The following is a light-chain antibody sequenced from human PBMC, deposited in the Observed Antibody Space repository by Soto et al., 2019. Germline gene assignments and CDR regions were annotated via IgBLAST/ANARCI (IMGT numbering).Light chain of an antibody. CDR2: EVT. Sequence: QSALTQPPSASGSPGQSVTISCTGTSSDVGGYDYVSWYQQRPGRAPKLLIHEVTKRPSGVPDRFSGSKSGNTASLTVSGLQAEDVADYYCSSYAGRTLYVFGTGTKVTVL. CDR1: SSDVGGYDY. CDR3: SSYAGRTLYV. J-gene: IGLJ1*01. V-gene: IGLV2-8*01.